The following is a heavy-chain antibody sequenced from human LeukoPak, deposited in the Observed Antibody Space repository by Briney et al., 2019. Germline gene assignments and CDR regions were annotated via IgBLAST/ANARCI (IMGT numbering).Heavy chain of an antibody. CDR1: GLTFSGYV. Sequence: GGSLRLSCAASGLTFSGYVVSWARQAPGRGLEWVAAISANGGRTYYTESVKGHFTISRDNSKNTLYLQMNSLRADDTAVYYCARDRPGAPVPGVVAYWGQGTLVSVSS. V-gene: IGHV3-23*01. D-gene: IGHD3-10*01. CDR3: ARDRPGAPVPGVVAY. J-gene: IGHJ4*02. CDR2: ISANGGRT.